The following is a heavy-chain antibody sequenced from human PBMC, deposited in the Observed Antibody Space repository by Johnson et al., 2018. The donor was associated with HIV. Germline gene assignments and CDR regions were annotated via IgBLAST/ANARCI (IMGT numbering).Heavy chain of an antibody. CDR1: GFTFSNAW. D-gene: IGHD2-21*02. J-gene: IGHJ3*02. V-gene: IGHV3-15*01. CDR2: IKSKTDGGTT. Sequence: VQLVESGGGLVKPGGSLRLSCAASGFTFSNAWMSWVRQAPGKGLEWVGRIKSKTDGGTTDYAAPVKGRFTISRDDSKNTLYLQMNSLRAEDTAVYYCARVLIAYCGGDCYSNAFDIWGQGTMVTVSS. CDR3: ARVLIAYCGGDCYSNAFDI.